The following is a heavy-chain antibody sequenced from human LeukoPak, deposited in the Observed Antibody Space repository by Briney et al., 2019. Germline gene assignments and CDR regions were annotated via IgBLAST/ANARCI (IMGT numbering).Heavy chain of an antibody. D-gene: IGHD2-15*01. CDR3: AKDEGCSGGSCYHRFDY. Sequence: GSLRLSCAASGFTFSSYAMSWVRQAPGKGLEWVSAISGSGGSTYYADSVKGRFTISRDNSKNTLYLQMNSLRAEDTAVYYCAKDEGCSGGSCYHRFDYWGQGTLVTVSS. CDR1: GFTFSSYA. CDR2: ISGSGGST. J-gene: IGHJ4*02. V-gene: IGHV3-23*01.